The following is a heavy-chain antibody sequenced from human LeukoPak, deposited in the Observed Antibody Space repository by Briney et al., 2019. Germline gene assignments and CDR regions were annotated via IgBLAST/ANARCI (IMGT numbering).Heavy chain of an antibody. V-gene: IGHV4-30-2*01. CDR2: IYHSGST. Sequence: RPSETLSLTCTVSGGSISSGGYYWSWIRQPPGKGLEWIGYIYHSGSTYYNPSLKSRVTISVDRSKNQFSLKLSSVTAADTAVYYCASGHSSSAPVAFDIWGQGTMVTVSS. CDR1: GGSISSGGYY. CDR3: ASGHSSSAPVAFDI. D-gene: IGHD6-6*01. J-gene: IGHJ3*02.